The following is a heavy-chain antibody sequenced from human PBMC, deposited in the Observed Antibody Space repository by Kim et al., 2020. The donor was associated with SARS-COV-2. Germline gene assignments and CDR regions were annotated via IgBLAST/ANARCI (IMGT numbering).Heavy chain of an antibody. V-gene: IGHV1-69*04. CDR1: GGTFSSYA. CDR2: IIPILGIA. J-gene: IGHJ4*02. CDR3: ARDPPSHYGDYEPFDY. Sequence: SVKVSCKASGGTFSSYAISWVRQAPGQGLEWMGRIIPILGIANYAQKFQGRVTITADKSTSTAYMELSSLRSEDTAVYYCARDPPSHYGDYEPFDYWGQGTLVTVSS. D-gene: IGHD4-17*01.